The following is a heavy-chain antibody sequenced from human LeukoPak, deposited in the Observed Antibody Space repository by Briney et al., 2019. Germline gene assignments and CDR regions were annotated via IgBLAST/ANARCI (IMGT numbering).Heavy chain of an antibody. CDR2: IYYSGST. V-gene: IGHV4-31*03. CDR1: GGSISSGGYY. Sequence: SETLSLTCTVSGGSISSGGYYWSWVRQHPGKGLEWIGYIYYSGSTYYNPSLKSRVTISVDTSKNQFSLKLTSVTAADTAVYYCARSGYSSSWYYFDYWGQGTLVTVSS. D-gene: IGHD6-13*01. J-gene: IGHJ4*02. CDR3: ARSGYSSSWYYFDY.